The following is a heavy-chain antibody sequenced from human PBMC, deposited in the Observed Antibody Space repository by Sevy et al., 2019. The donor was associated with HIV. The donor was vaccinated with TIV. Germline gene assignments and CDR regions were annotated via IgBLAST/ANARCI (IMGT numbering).Heavy chain of an antibody. V-gene: IGHV1-2*02. J-gene: IGHJ4*02. CDR2: IDPNSGGT. D-gene: IGHD3-10*01. CDR1: GYTFTGYY. Sequence: ASVKVSCKASGYTFTGYYMHWVRQAPGQGLEWMGWIDPNSGGTNYAQKFQGRVTMSTDTSISTAYMELSRLRSDDTALYYCSRSGDGSLSYLNDYWGQGTLVTVSS. CDR3: SRSGDGSLSYLNDY.